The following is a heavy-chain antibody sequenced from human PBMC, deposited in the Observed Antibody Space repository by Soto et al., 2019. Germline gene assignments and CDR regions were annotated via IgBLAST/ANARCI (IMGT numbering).Heavy chain of an antibody. Sequence: PGGSLRLSCAASGFTFSSYAMSWVRQAPGKGLEWVPAISGSGGSTYYADSVKGRFTISRDNSKNTLYLQMNSLRAEDTAVYYCAKDLYYYGSGSYPFDYWGQGTLVTVSS. D-gene: IGHD3-10*01. CDR3: AKDLYYYGSGSYPFDY. CDR1: GFTFSSYA. CDR2: ISGSGGST. J-gene: IGHJ4*02. V-gene: IGHV3-23*01.